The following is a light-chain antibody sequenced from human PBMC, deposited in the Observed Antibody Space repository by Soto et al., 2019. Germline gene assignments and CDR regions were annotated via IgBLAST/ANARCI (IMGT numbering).Light chain of an antibody. CDR2: EVT. CDR1: NSDINNYDY. J-gene: IGLJ2*01. V-gene: IGLV2-14*01. Sequence: QSALTQPASVSGSPGQSITLSCTGANSDINNYDYVSWYRQNPGLAPQLIISEVTNRPSVISDRFSGSKSANTAYLTISGLQVEDEADYYCCSHTISGSGTPVFGGGTKLTVL. CDR3: CSHTISGSGTPV.